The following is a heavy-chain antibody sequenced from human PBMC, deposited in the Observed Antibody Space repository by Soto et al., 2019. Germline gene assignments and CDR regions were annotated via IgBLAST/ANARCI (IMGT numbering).Heavy chain of an antibody. D-gene: IGHD3-9*01. CDR2: ILYDGTTK. CDR1: GFTFSSYA. V-gene: IGHV3-30*04. J-gene: IGHJ4*02. Sequence: GGSLRLSCAASGFTFSSYAMHWVRQAPGKGLEWVAFILYDGTTKYNTDSLKGRFTISRDNSKSTLYLQMNSLGVEDTAVYYCATTGLDFWGQGTLVTVSS. CDR3: ATTGLDF.